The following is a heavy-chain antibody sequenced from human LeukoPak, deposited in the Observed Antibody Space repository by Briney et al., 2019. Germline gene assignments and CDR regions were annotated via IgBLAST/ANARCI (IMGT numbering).Heavy chain of an antibody. V-gene: IGHV3-23*01. D-gene: IGHD6-19*01. CDR1: GFSVSSFG. CDR3: AQGSSSGWYPY. J-gene: IGHJ4*02. CDR2: ISVNGETT. Sequence: GGSLRLSCAVSGFSVSSFGMSWVRQAPGKGLEWISAISVNGETTWYADSVRGRFIISRDNSKNTLYLQLSSLRAEDTAVYYCAQGSSSGWYPYWGQGSLVSVSS.